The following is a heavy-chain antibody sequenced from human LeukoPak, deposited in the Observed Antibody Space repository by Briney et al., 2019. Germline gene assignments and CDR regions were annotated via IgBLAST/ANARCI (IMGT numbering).Heavy chain of an antibody. CDR2: IWYDGSKK. V-gene: IGHV3-33*01. J-gene: IGHJ3*02. CDR3: ARGLGGNSAAFDI. D-gene: IGHD4-23*01. Sequence: PGGSLRLSCAASGFPFRSYGTHWVRQVPGQGPEWVAVIWYDGSKKYYSDSVKGRFTISRDNSKSTLYLQVNDLRVEDTAMYYCARGLGGNSAAFDIWGQGTMVTVSP. CDR1: GFPFRSYG.